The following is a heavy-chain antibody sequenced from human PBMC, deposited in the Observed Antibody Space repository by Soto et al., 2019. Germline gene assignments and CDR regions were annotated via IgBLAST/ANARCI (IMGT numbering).Heavy chain of an antibody. CDR3: ARGGDSSGYYYVFDC. J-gene: IGHJ4*02. D-gene: IGHD3-22*01. V-gene: IGHV4-4*07. Sequence: QVQLQASGPGLVKPSETLSLTCTVSGGSISSYNWSWVRQPAGKGLEWIGHIYSSGSTNYNPSLKSRVTMSVDTSKNQFSLKLTSVTAADTAVYYCARGGDSSGYYYVFDCWGQGTLVTVSS. CDR2: IYSSGST. CDR1: GGSISSYN.